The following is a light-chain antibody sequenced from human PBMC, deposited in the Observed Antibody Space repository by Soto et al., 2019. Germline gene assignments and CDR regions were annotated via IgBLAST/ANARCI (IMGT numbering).Light chain of an antibody. J-gene: IGLJ3*02. CDR3: QTWGTGIQWV. V-gene: IGLV4-69*01. Sequence: QAVLTQSPSASASLGASVKLTCTLSSGHSSYAIAWHQQQPEKGPRYLMKLNSDGSHSKGDGIPDRFSGSRSGAERYLTIARLQSEDEADYYCQTWGTGIQWVFGGGTQLTVL. CDR1: SGHSSYA. CDR2: LNSDGSH.